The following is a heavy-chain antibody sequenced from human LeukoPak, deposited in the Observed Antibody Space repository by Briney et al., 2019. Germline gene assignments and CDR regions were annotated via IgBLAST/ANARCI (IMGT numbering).Heavy chain of an antibody. D-gene: IGHD4-17*01. CDR3: ARRRLRSFDI. Sequence: SETLSLTCAVYGGSFSGYCWSWIRQPPGKGLEWIGEINHSGSTNYNPSLKSRVTISVDTSKNQFSLKLSSVTAADTAVYYCARRRLRSFDIWGQGTMVTVSS. V-gene: IGHV4-34*01. CDR1: GGSFSGYC. J-gene: IGHJ3*02. CDR2: INHSGST.